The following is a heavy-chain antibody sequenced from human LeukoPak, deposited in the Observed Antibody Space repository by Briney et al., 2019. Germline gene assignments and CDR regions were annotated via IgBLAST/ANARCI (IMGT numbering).Heavy chain of an antibody. J-gene: IGHJ4*02. V-gene: IGHV3-30*02. D-gene: IGHD3-10*01. CDR2: IRYDGSNK. Sequence: GGSLRLSCAASGFTFSGYGMHWVRQAPGKGLEWVAFIRYDGSNKYYADSVKGRFTISRDNSKNTLYLQMNSLRAEDTAVYYCAKDRSPTYYYGSGSYPIDYRGQGTLVAVSS. CDR3: AKDRSPTYYYGSGSYPIDY. CDR1: GFTFSGYG.